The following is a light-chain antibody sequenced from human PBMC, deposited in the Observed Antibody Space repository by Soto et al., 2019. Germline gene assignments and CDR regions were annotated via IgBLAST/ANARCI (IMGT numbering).Light chain of an antibody. CDR2: KAS. V-gene: IGKV1-5*03. CDR1: QSISSW. CDR3: LQYNSHSWT. J-gene: IGKJ1*01. Sequence: DIQMTQSPSTLSASVGDRVTITCRASQSISSWLAWYQHKPGKAPKLLIYKASSLESGGPSRFSGCGSGTEFTPANSTLQPEEFASYYCLQYNSHSWTFGQGTKVDIK.